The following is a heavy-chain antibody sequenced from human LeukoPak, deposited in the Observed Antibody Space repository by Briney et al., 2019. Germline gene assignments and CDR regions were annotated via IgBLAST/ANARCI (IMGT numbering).Heavy chain of an antibody. CDR3: AKAYYDSNRYFDY. Sequence: PGGSLRLSCTASGFTFSSHAMSWVRQAPGKGLEWVSAISGSGGSTYYADSVKGRFTISRDNSKNTLYLQMNSLRAEDTAVYYCAKAYYDSNRYFDYWGQGTLVTVSS. CDR2: ISGSGGST. CDR1: GFTFSSHA. V-gene: IGHV3-23*01. J-gene: IGHJ4*02. D-gene: IGHD3-22*01.